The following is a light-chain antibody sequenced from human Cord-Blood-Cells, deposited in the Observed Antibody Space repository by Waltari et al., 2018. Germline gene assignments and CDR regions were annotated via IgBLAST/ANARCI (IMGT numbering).Light chain of an antibody. J-gene: IGKJ4*01. CDR1: QSMSSY. CDR3: QQSYSTPLT. V-gene: IGKV1-39*01. CDR2: AAS. Sequence: DIQMPQSPSSLSASVGDSVTITCRASQSMSSYLNWYQQKPGKAPKLLIYAASSLQSGVPSRFSGSGSGKDFTLTISSLQPEDFATYYCQQSYSTPLTFGGGTKVEIK.